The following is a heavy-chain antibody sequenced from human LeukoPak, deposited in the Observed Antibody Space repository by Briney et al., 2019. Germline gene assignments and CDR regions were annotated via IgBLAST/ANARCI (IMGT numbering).Heavy chain of an antibody. J-gene: IGHJ4*02. CDR2: IYYSGST. CDR3: AGIAAAGLPDY. D-gene: IGHD6-13*01. V-gene: IGHV4-31*03. CDR1: GGSISSGGYY. Sequence: PSETLSLTCTVSGGSISSGGYYWSWIRQHPGKGLEWIGYIYYSGSTYYNPSLKSRVTISVDTSKNQFSLKLSSVTAADTAVYYCAGIAAAGLPDYWGQGTLVTVSS.